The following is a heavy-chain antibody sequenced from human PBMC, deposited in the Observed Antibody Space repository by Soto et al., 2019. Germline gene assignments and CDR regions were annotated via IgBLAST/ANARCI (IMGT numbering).Heavy chain of an antibody. CDR1: GGSISSGGYY. V-gene: IGHV4-31*03. D-gene: IGHD3-10*01. J-gene: IGHJ6*03. Sequence: SETLSLTCTVSGGSISSGGYYWSWIRQHPGKGLEWIGYIYYSGSTYYNPSLKSRVTISVDTSKNQFSLKLSSVTAADTAVYYCARVSGSYSAYYYYYMDVWGKGTTVTVSS. CDR2: IYYSGST. CDR3: ARVSGSYSAYYYYYMDV.